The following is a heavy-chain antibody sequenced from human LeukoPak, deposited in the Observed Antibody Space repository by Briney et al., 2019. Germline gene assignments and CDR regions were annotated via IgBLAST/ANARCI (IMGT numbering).Heavy chain of an antibody. CDR3: AKDIFAYCYYGMDV. D-gene: IGHD2-21*01. CDR2: ISWNSGSI. J-gene: IGHJ6*02. CDR1: GFTFDDYA. Sequence: GRSLRLSCAASGFTFDDYAMHWVRQAPGKGLEWVSGISWNSGSIGYADSVKGRFTISRDNAKNSLYLQMDSLRAEDTALYYCAKDIFAYCYYGMDVWGQGTTVTVSS. V-gene: IGHV3-9*01.